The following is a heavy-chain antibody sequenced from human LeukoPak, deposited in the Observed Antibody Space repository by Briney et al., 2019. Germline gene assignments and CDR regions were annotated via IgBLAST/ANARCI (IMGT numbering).Heavy chain of an antibody. CDR3: AKDKFGGGIKIGTFDY. J-gene: IGHJ4*02. D-gene: IGHD3-16*01. V-gene: IGHV3-30*04. Sequence: GGSLRLSCAASGFIFSSYAMHWVRQAPGKGLEWVAVISHDGSNEYYADSVKGRFTISRDNSKNTLYLQMNSLRPEDTALYYCAKDKFGGGIKIGTFDYWGQGTLVTVSS. CDR2: ISHDGSNE. CDR1: GFIFSSYA.